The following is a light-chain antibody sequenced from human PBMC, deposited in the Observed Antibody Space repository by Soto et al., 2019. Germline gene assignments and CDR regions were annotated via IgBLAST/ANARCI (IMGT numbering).Light chain of an antibody. CDR2: GAS. V-gene: IGKV3-20*01. Sequence: EIVLTQSPGTLSLSPGERATLSCRASQSVAGNSLAGYQQKPGQAPRLLISGASSRATGIPDRFSGSGSGTDFTLTISRLEPEDFAVYYCQQYGGSPLTFGGGTKVEIK. CDR1: QSVAGNS. CDR3: QQYGGSPLT. J-gene: IGKJ4*01.